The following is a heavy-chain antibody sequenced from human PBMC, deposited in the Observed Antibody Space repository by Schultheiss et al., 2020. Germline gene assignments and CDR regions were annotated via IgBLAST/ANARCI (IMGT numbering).Heavy chain of an antibody. V-gene: IGHV3-48*01. J-gene: IGHJ5*02. D-gene: IGHD2-15*01. CDR2: ISSSSSSI. Sequence: GGSLRLSCVASGFSFSSYGMHWVRLAPGKGLEWVSYISSSSSSIYYADSVKGRFTISRDNAKNSLYLQMNSLRAEDTAVYYCAREDIVVGFDPWGQGTLVTVSS. CDR3: AREDIVVGFDP. CDR1: GFSFSSYG.